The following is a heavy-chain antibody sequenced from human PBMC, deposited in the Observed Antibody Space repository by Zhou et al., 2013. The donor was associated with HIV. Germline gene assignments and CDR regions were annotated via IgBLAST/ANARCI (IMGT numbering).Heavy chain of an antibody. CDR2: IIPVFGTA. V-gene: IGHV1-69*12. D-gene: IGHD2-15*01. Sequence: QVQLVQSGAEVKKPGSSVKVSCKASGGTFRNYGFSWVRQAPGQGLEWMGGIIPVFGTAIYAQNFQGRVTFTGDESTSTAYMELSSLKSDDTAVYYCARGHTKGGYYYYYYMDVWGIGTTVTVSS. CDR1: GGTFRNYG. CDR3: ARGHTKGGYYYYYYMDV. J-gene: IGHJ6*03.